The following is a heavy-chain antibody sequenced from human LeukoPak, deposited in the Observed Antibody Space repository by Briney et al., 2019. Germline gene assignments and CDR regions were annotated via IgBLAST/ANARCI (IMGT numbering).Heavy chain of an antibody. Sequence: ASVKVSCKASGYSFTSNYIHWVRQAPGQGLEWMGMIYPRDGSTSYAQKFQGRVTVTRDTSTSTVHMELSGLRSEDTAVYYCAREGWELLGNWFDPWGQGTLVTVSS. V-gene: IGHV1-46*01. CDR3: AREGWELLGNWFDP. J-gene: IGHJ5*02. CDR2: IYPRDGST. D-gene: IGHD1-26*01. CDR1: GYSFTSNY.